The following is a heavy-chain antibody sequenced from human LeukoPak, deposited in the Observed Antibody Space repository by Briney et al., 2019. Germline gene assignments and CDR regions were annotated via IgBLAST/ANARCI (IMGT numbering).Heavy chain of an antibody. CDR1: GGSISSYN. CDR3: ARGSGSGWYDFDY. Sequence: SETLSLTCTVSGGSISSYNWSWIRQPPGKGLEWIGYIYYSGSTNYNPSLKSRVTISVDTSKNQFSLRLSSVTAADTAVYYCARGSGSGWYDFDYWGQGTLVTVSS. V-gene: IGHV4-59*01. J-gene: IGHJ4*02. D-gene: IGHD6-19*01. CDR2: IYYSGST.